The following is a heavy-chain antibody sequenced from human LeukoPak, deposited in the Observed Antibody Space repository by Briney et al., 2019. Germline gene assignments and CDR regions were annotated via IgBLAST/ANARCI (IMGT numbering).Heavy chain of an antibody. J-gene: IGHJ5*02. CDR3: ARAHGVIVVVPGPNQNSFDP. CDR1: GGSFSSYY. D-gene: IGHD2-2*01. CDR2: INHSGST. Sequence: SETLSLTCAVYGGSFSSYYWSWIRQPPGKGLEWIGEINHSGSTNYNPSLKSRVTISVDTSKNQFSLKLSSVTAADTAVYYCARAHGVIVVVPGPNQNSFDPWGQGTLVTVSS. V-gene: IGHV4-34*01.